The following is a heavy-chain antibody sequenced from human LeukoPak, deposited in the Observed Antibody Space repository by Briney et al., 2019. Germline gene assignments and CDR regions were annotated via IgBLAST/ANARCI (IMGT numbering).Heavy chain of an antibody. CDR3: ASRRAEYSSSYDY. Sequence: ASVKVSCKASGGTFSSYAISWVRQAPGQGLEWMGGIIPIFGTANYAQKFQGRVTITADESTSTAYMELSSLRSEDTAVYYCASRRAEYSSSYDYWGQGTLVTVSS. V-gene: IGHV1-69*01. CDR2: IIPIFGTA. J-gene: IGHJ4*02. CDR1: GGTFSSYA. D-gene: IGHD6-6*01.